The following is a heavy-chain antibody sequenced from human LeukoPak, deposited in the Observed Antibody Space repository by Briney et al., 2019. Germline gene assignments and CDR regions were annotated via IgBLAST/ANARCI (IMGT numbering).Heavy chain of an antibody. J-gene: IGHJ2*01. CDR3: ARARQGIAVAGTYWYLDL. V-gene: IGHV3-13*01. D-gene: IGHD6-19*01. Sequence: GGSLRLSCAASGFTFSSYDMHWVRQATGKGLEWVSGIGTAGDTYYPGSVKGRFTISRENAKNSLYLQMNSLRAGDTAVYYCARARQGIAVAGTYWYLDLWGRGTLVTVSS. CDR1: GFTFSSYD. CDR2: IGTAGDT.